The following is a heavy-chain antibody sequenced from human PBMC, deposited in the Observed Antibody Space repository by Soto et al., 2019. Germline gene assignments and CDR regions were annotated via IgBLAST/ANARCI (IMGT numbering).Heavy chain of an antibody. CDR1: GYSFTSYW. J-gene: IGHJ3*02. CDR2: IYPGDSDT. D-gene: IGHD2-21*02. CDR3: ARQGVVVTADAFDI. Sequence: GESLKISCNGSGYSFTSYWIGWVLHMPGKGLEWMGIIYPGDSDTRYSPSFQGQVTISADKSISTAYLQWSSLKASDTAMYYCARQGVVVTADAFDIWGQGTMVTVSS. V-gene: IGHV5-51*01.